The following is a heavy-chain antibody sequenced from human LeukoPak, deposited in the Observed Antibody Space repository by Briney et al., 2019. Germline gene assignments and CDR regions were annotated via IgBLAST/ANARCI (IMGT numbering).Heavy chain of an antibody. CDR2: IWYNGKNK. J-gene: IGHJ4*02. V-gene: IGHV3-33*01. D-gene: IGHD6-19*01. CDR3: VRDPSNSGWAFDY. CDR1: GFTFSTYA. Sequence: GGSLRLSCAASGFTFSTYAMHWVRQAPGKGLEWVAMIWYNGKNKHYADSVKGRFTISRDNSKNTLDLQMNSLRADDAAVYYCVRDPSNSGWAFDYWGQGTLVSVSS.